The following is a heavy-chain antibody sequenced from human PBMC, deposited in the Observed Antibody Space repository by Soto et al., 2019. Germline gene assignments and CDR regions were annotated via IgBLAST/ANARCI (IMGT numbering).Heavy chain of an antibody. D-gene: IGHD2-2*01. Sequence: EVQLVESGGGLVQPGGSLRLSCAASGFTVSSNYMSWVRQAPGKGLEWVSVIYSGGSTYYADSVKGRFTISRDNSKNTLYLQMNSLRAEDTAVYYCASRYCSSTSCYQDAFDIWGQGTMVTVSS. V-gene: IGHV3-66*01. CDR3: ASRYCSSTSCYQDAFDI. CDR2: IYSGGST. J-gene: IGHJ3*02. CDR1: GFTVSSNY.